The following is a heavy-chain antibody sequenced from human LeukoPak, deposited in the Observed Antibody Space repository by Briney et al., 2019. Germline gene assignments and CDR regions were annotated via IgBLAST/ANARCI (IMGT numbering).Heavy chain of an antibody. CDR2: ISASGGET. Sequence: GGSLRLSCALSGFPFSNHGMSWVRQAPGKGLEWVSSISASGGETFYADSVKGRFTVSRDNAKNSLYLQMNSLRAEDTAVYYCARPYAYGGTYYFDYWGQGTLVTVSS. CDR1: GFPFSNHG. V-gene: IGHV3-21*01. CDR3: ARPYAYGGTYYFDY. J-gene: IGHJ4*02. D-gene: IGHD4-23*01.